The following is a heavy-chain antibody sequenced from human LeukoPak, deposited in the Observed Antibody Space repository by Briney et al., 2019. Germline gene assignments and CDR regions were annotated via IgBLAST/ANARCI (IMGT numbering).Heavy chain of an antibody. D-gene: IGHD2-8*01. CDR2: IYSGGST. V-gene: IGHV3-53*01. Sequence: GGSLRLSCAASGFTVSSNYMSWVRQAPGKGLEWVSVIYSGGSTYYADSVKGRFTISRDNAKNSLYLQMNSLRAEDTAVYYCARDGVYIRNAFDIWGQGTMVTVSS. CDR3: ARDGVYIRNAFDI. J-gene: IGHJ3*02. CDR1: GFTVSSNY.